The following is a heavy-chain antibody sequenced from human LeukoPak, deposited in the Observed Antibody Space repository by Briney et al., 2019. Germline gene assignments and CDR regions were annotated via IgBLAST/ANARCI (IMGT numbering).Heavy chain of an antibody. CDR3: AENDLPYSSSSGRAFDI. CDR2: IIPIFGTA. Sequence: SVKVSCKASGYTFTSYGISWVRQAPGQGLEWMGGIIPIFGTANYAQKFQGRVTITADESTSTAYMELSSLRSEDTAVYYCAENDLPYSSSSGRAFDIWGQGTMVTVSS. CDR1: GYTFTSYG. J-gene: IGHJ3*02. D-gene: IGHD6-6*01. V-gene: IGHV1-69*01.